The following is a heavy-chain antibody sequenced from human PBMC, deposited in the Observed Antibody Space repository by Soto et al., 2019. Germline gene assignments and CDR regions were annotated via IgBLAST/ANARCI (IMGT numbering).Heavy chain of an antibody. J-gene: IGHJ3*02. CDR2: ISSSSSTM. D-gene: IGHD1-26*01. CDR3: ATDRSRELLSVDRAFEI. Sequence: PGGSLRLSCAACGFTFSSYSMNWVRQAPAKGLEWVSYISSSSSTMYYADSVQGPFTICRDNAKSSLYLQMNSLRDEDTAVYSRATDRSRELLSVDRAFEIWGQGTMVTV. V-gene: IGHV3-48*02. CDR1: GFTFSSYS.